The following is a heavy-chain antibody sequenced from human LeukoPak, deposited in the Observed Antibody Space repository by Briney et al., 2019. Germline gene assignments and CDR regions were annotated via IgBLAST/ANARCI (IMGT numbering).Heavy chain of an antibody. V-gene: IGHV1-2*02. CDR3: ARAVYGGNWDAFDI. Sequence: ASVKVSCKASGYTFTGYYMHWVRQAPGQGLEWMGWINPNSGGTNYAQKFQGRVTMTRDTSISTAYMELSRLRPDDTAVYYCARAVYGGNWDAFDIWGQGTMVTVSS. CDR2: INPNSGGT. CDR1: GYTFTGYY. J-gene: IGHJ3*02. D-gene: IGHD4-23*01.